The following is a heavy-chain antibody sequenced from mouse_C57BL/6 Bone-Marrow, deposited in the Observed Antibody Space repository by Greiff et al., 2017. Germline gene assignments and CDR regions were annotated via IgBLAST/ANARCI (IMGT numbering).Heavy chain of an antibody. CDR3: VRDWDNWYFDV. V-gene: IGHV10-1*01. J-gene: IGHJ1*03. Sequence: EVKVVESGGGLVQPKGSLKLSCAASGFSFNTYAMNWVRQAPGKGLEWVARIRSKSNNYATYYADSVKDRFTISRDDSESMLYLQMNNLKTEDTAMYYCVRDWDNWYFDVWGTGTTVTVSS. CDR2: IRSKSNNYAT. D-gene: IGHD3-3*01. CDR1: GFSFNTYA.